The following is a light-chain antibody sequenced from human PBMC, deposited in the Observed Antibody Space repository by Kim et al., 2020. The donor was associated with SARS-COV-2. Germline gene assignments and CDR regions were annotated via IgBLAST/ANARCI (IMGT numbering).Light chain of an antibody. Sequence: LPSSSSCRASQSRLHRDGSNFLTWFHQRRGQSPRRLIYKVSERDSGVPDRFSGSGSGTDFTLTITRVEAEDVGVYYCLQGTFWPTFGQGTKVDIK. CDR1: QSRLHRDGSNF. V-gene: IGKV2-30*02. J-gene: IGKJ1*01. CDR3: LQGTFWPT. CDR2: KVS.